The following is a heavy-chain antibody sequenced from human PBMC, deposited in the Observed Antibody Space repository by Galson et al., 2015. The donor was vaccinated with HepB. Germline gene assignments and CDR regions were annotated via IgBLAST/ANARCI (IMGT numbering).Heavy chain of an antibody. CDR3: AKGGSSSWFFDY. J-gene: IGHJ4*02. CDR1: GFTFSSYA. D-gene: IGHD6-13*01. V-gene: IGHV3-30*04. Sequence: SLRLSCAASGFTFSSYAMHWVRQAPGKGLEWVAVISYDGSNKYYADSVKGRFTISRDNSKNTLYLQMNSLRAEDTAVYYCAKGGSSSWFFDYWGQGTLVTVSS. CDR2: ISYDGSNK.